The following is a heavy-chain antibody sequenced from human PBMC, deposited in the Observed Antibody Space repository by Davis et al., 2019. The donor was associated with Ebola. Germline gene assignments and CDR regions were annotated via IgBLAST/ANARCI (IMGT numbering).Heavy chain of an antibody. Sequence: ASVQVSCKASGYTFTDYNIHWMRQAPGQGLAWLGRGLLKSGATNYAQKFQGRVTMTRDTSISTVYMELSSLRYDDTADYYCARGHNYAHEYWGQGTLVTVSS. CDR1: GYTFTDYN. CDR3: ARGHNYAHEY. D-gene: IGHD4-11*01. J-gene: IGHJ4*02. V-gene: IGHV1-2*06. CDR2: GLLKSGAT.